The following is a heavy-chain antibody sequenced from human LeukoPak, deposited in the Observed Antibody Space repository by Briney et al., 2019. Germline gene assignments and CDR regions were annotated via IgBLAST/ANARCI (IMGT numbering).Heavy chain of an antibody. V-gene: IGHV3-30*03. D-gene: IGHD5-12*01. J-gene: IGHJ4*02. CDR3: AARYSGYDERDY. CDR1: GFTFSSYG. Sequence: GGSLRLSCAASGFTFSSYGIHWVRQAPGKGRERVAVISYDGSNKYYADSVKGRFTISRDNSKNTLYLQMNSLRAEDTAVYYCAARYSGYDERDYWGQGTLVTVSS. CDR2: ISYDGSNK.